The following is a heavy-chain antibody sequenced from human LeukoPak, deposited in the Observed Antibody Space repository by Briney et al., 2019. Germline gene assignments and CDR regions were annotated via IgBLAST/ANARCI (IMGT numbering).Heavy chain of an antibody. D-gene: IGHD3-10*01. CDR1: GYTFTGYY. CDR2: ISGYNAYT. J-gene: IGHJ5*02. Sequence: GASVKVSCKASGYTFTGYYMHWVRQAPGQGLEWMGWISGYNAYTHYAQKLQGRVTMTTDKSTSTAYMELSSLRSEDTAVYYCASSGLGGSGNYHRTWYNWFDPWGQGTLITVSS. V-gene: IGHV1-18*04. CDR3: ASSGLGGSGNYHRTWYNWFDP.